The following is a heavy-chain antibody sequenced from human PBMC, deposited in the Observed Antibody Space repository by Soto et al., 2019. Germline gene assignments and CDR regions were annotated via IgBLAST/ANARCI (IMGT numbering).Heavy chain of an antibody. CDR2: IYWDDDK. CDR3: AHRPYSDSFDS. J-gene: IGHJ4*02. CDR1: GFSLRTNGVA. D-gene: IGHD4-17*01. Sequence: SGPTLVNPTHTLTLTCTFSGFSLRTNGVAVGWIRQPPGKALQWLALIYWDDDKRYSPSLRSRLTITKDTSKNQVVLTMTNMDPVDTATYYCAHRPYSDSFDSWGQGTLVTVSS. V-gene: IGHV2-5*02.